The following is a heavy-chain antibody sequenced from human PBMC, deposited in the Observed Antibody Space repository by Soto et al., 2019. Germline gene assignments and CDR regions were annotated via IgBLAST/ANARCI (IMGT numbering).Heavy chain of an antibody. D-gene: IGHD3-16*01. Sequence: SETLSLTCTVSGGSISSSSYYWGWIRQPPGKGLEWIGSIYNSGRTYYNPSLKSRVTISVDTSKNQFSLRLTSVAATDTAVYYCARTLDYGHMDVWGKGTTVTVSS. CDR2: IYNSGRT. V-gene: IGHV4-39*01. CDR1: GGSISSSSYY. J-gene: IGHJ6*03. CDR3: ARTLDYGHMDV.